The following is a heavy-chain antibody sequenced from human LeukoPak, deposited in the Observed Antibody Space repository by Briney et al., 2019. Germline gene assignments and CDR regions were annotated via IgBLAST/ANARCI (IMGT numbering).Heavy chain of an antibody. CDR1: GFTFAEYT. V-gene: IGHV3-43*01. CDR2: ISWNGARI. D-gene: IGHD6-19*01. CDR3: VKDLVAASENVRGWYPTDY. J-gene: IGHJ4*02. Sequence: GGSLRLSCAASGFTFAEYTMHWVRQAPGKGLEWVSLISWNGARIHYGDSVKGRFTISRDYSKNSLYLQMNSLRTEDTALYYCVKDLVAASENVRGWYPTDYWGQGTLVTVS.